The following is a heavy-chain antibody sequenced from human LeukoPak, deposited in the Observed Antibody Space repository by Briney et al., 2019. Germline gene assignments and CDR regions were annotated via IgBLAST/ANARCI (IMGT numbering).Heavy chain of an antibody. V-gene: IGHV4-39*01. CDR3: ARPGIAVADYYFDY. D-gene: IGHD6-19*01. Sequence: SETLSLTCTVSGGSISSSSYYWCWIRQPPGKGLEWIGSIYYSGSTYYNPSLKSRVTISVDTSKNQFSLKLSSVTAADTAVYYCARPGIAVADYYFDYWGQGTLVTVSS. CDR1: GGSISSSSYY. J-gene: IGHJ4*02. CDR2: IYYSGST.